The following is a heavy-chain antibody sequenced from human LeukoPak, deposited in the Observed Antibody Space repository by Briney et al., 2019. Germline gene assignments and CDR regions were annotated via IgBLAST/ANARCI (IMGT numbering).Heavy chain of an antibody. V-gene: IGHV4-39*07. Sequence: SETLSLTCTVSGGSISSSSYYWGWLRQPPGKGLEWIGSIYYSGSTYYNPSLKSRVTISVDTSKNQFSLKLSSVTAADTATYYCARSDCGSDGCKLLNYWGQGILVTVSS. D-gene: IGHD2-21*01. CDR1: GGSISSSSYY. CDR3: ARSDCGSDGCKLLNY. CDR2: IYYSGST. J-gene: IGHJ4*02.